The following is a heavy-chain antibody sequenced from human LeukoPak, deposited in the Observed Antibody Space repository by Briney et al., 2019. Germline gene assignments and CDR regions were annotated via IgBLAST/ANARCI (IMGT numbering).Heavy chain of an antibody. CDR1: GGSISSGGYY. CDR2: IYHSGST. D-gene: IGHD2-2*01. Sequence: SETLSLTCTVSGGSISSGGYYWSWIRQPPGKGLEWIGYIYHSGSTYYNPSLKSRVTISVDRSKNQFSLKLSSVTAADTAVYYCARGPSYCSSTSCRPGYFDYWGQGTLVTVSS. V-gene: IGHV4-30-2*01. CDR3: ARGPSYCSSTSCRPGYFDY. J-gene: IGHJ4*02.